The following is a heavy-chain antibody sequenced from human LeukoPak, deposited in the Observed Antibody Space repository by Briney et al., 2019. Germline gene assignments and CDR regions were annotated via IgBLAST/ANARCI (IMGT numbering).Heavy chain of an antibody. J-gene: IGHJ4*02. CDR3: ARDRYGGYFDY. V-gene: IGHV4-34*01. Sequence: KPSETLSLTCAVCGGSFSGYYWSWIRQPPGKGLEWIGEINHSGSTNYNPSLRSRVTISVDTSKNQFSLKLSSVTAADTAVYYCARDRYGGYFDYWGQGTLVTVSS. D-gene: IGHD3-10*01. CDR2: INHSGST. CDR1: GGSFSGYY.